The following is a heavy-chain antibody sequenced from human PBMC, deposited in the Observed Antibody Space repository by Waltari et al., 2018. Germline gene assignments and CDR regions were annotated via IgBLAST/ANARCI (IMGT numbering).Heavy chain of an antibody. CDR2: IKGDGSQK. Sequence: EVHLVESVGGLFQPGGSLRLSCAASGLTFRTYWMTWVRQAPGKGLEWRANIKGDGSQKNYVDSVKGRFTISRDTANNSLYLQMNSLRAEDTAVYYCARDPHYSNFDYWGQGTLVTVSS. CDR3: ARDPHYSNFDY. J-gene: IGHJ4*02. V-gene: IGHV3-7*01. CDR1: GLTFRTYW. D-gene: IGHD4-4*01.